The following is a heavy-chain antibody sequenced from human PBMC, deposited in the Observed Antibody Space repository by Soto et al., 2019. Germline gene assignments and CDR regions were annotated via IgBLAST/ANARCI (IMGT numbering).Heavy chain of an antibody. CDR2: LLRSGSTA. Sequence: GSVRLGCAPSRLTVRDYAMTGSRPAPGKGLEWVSSLLRSGSTAYYADSVRGRFTVSSDTSANSLYLQMDSLGAEDTAIYYCAKDAISGDGIWLMNSWGQGTLVTVSS. CDR1: RLTVRDYA. CDR3: AKDAISGDGIWLMNS. D-gene: IGHD4-17*01. V-gene: IGHV3-23*01. J-gene: IGHJ5*02.